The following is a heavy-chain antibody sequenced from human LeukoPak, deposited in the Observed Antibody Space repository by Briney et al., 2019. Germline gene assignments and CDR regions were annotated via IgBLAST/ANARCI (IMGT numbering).Heavy chain of an antibody. CDR2: ITGGGGDT. D-gene: IGHD3-22*01. CDR3: ARDPPGGYYYDSSGYYDY. V-gene: IGHV3-23*01. CDR1: GFTFSSYA. Sequence: PGGSLRLSCAASGFTFSSYAMSWVRQVPGRGLEWVSGITGGGGDTYYADSVKGRFSISGDNSKNTLFLQMSSLRAEDTAVYYCARDPPGGYYYDSSGYYDYWGQGTLVTVSS. J-gene: IGHJ4*02.